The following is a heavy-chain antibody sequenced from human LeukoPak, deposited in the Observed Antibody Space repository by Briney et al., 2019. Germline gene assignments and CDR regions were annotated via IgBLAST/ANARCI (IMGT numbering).Heavy chain of an antibody. V-gene: IGHV3-33*08. CDR3: ARVGGYCSSTSCYPGFDY. CDR2: IWYDGSNK. CDR1: GFTFSSYG. Sequence: PGGSLRLSCAASGFTFSSYGMHWVRQAPGKGLEWVAVIWYDGSNKYYADSVKGRFTISRDNSKNTLYLQMNSLRAEDTAVYYCARVGGYCSSTSCYPGFDYWGQGTLVTVSS. D-gene: IGHD2-2*01. J-gene: IGHJ4*02.